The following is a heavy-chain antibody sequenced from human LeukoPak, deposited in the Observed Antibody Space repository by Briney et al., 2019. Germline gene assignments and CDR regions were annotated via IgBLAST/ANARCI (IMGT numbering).Heavy chain of an antibody. CDR2: IYTSGST. Sequence: PSETLSLTCTVSGGSISTYYWSWIRQPAGKALEWIGRIYTSGSTNYNPSLKSRVTISMDQSKNRFSLNLSSVTAADTAVYYCARLGSYFDYWGQGTQVTVSS. CDR3: ARLGSYFDY. CDR1: GGSISTYY. J-gene: IGHJ4*02. V-gene: IGHV4-4*07.